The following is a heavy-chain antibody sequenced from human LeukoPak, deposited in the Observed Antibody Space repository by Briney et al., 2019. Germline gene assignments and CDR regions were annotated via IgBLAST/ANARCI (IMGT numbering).Heavy chain of an antibody. D-gene: IGHD3-22*01. CDR3: ATPLDYYDRSDSHQGGD. CDR1: GFTLSRHW. CDR2: IKHDGSEK. J-gene: IGHJ4*02. V-gene: IGHV3-7*03. Sequence: GGSLRLSCAASGFTLSRHWMTWVRRAPGKGLEWVANIKHDGSEKNYVDSVKGRFTISRDNAKNSLYLQMNSLRAEDTAVYYCATPLDYYDRSDSHQGGDWGQGTLVTVSS.